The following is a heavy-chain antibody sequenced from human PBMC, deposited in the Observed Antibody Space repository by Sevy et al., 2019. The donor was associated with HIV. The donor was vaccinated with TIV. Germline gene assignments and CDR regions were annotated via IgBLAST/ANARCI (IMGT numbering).Heavy chain of an antibody. J-gene: IGHJ5*02. D-gene: IGHD2-8*02. Sequence: GASVKVSCKASGYMFTDFDINWVRQAPGQGLEWMGWMTPNSGKTGFAQKIQGRVTMTRDTSTSTAYMELSSLRSEDTAVYYCARGADKLVFTLTGRGTSKYWFDPWGRGTLVTVSS. CDR2: MTPNSGKT. CDR3: ARGADKLVFTLTGRGTSKYWFDP. CDR1: GYMFTDFD. V-gene: IGHV1-8*01.